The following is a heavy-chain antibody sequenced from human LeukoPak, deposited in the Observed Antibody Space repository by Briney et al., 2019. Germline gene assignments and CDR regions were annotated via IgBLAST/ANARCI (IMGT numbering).Heavy chain of an antibody. V-gene: IGHV3-9*01. Sequence: GRSLRLSCAASGFTFDDYAMHWVRQAPGKGLEWVSGISWNSGSMGYADSVKGRFTISRDNAKNSLYLQMNSLRAEDTALYYCAKAIYGSESYYRYYYYGMDVWGQGTTVTVSS. CDR1: GFTFDDYA. CDR3: AKAIYGSESYYRYYYYGMDV. J-gene: IGHJ6*02. CDR2: ISWNSGSM. D-gene: IGHD3-10*01.